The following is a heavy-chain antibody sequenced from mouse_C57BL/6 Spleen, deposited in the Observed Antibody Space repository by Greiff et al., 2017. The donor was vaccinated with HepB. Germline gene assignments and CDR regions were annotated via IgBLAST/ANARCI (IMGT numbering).Heavy chain of an antibody. Sequence: QVQLKQPGAELVRPGTSVKLSCKASGYTFTSYWMHWVKQRPGQGLEWIGVIDPSDSYTNYNQKFKGKATLTVDTSSSTAYMQLSSLTSEDSAVYYCARSYPVGLFDYWGQGTTLTVSS. D-gene: IGHD1-1*02. CDR2: IDPSDSYT. V-gene: IGHV1-59*01. J-gene: IGHJ2*01. CDR1: GYTFTSYW. CDR3: ARSYPVGLFDY.